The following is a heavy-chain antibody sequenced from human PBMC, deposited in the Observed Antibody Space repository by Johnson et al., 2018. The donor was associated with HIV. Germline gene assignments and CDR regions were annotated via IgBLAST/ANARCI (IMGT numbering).Heavy chain of an antibody. J-gene: IGHJ3*02. CDR3: AIGRGEFPRHAFDI. CDR1: GFTFDDYG. D-gene: IGHD3-10*01. V-gene: IGHV3-20*04. CDR2: INWNGGST. Sequence: VQLVESGGGVVRPGGSLRLSCAASGFTFDDYGMTWVRQAPGKGLEWVSGINWNGGSTTYADSVKGRFTISRDNAKNSLYLQMNSLRAEDTAVYYCAIGRGEFPRHAFDIWGQGTMVTVSS.